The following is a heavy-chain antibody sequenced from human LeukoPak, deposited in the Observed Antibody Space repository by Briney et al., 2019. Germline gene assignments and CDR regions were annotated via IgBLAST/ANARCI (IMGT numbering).Heavy chain of an antibody. CDR3: ASDIVVVPAAISDRYFDY. Sequence: SETLSLTCTVSGGSISSYYWSWIRQPAGKGLEWIGRIYTSGSTNYNPSLKSRVTMSVDTSKNQSSLKLSSVTAADTAVYYCASDIVVVPAAISDRYFDYWGQGTLVTVSS. J-gene: IGHJ4*02. D-gene: IGHD2-2*02. CDR2: IYTSGST. CDR1: GGSISSYY. V-gene: IGHV4-4*07.